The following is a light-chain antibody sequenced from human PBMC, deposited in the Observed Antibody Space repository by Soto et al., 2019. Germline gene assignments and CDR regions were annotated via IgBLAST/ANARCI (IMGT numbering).Light chain of an antibody. CDR3: ASWDDNLGGPV. CDR2: NNN. Sequence: QLVLIQPPSASGTPGQSVTMSCSGGTSNIGSKFVHWYQHLPGTAPKLLILNNNQRPSGVPDRFSGSKSGTSASLAISGLRSEDEADYYCASWDDNLGGPVLGGGTKLTVL. J-gene: IGLJ2*01. CDR1: TSNIGSKF. V-gene: IGLV1-47*01.